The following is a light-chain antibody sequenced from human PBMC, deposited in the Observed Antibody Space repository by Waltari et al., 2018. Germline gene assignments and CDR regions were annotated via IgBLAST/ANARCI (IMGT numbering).Light chain of an antibody. Sequence: QSALAQPASVSGSPGPSITIPCPGTTSDVGGYNFVSWYQQHPGKVPKVMFHEGSKRPAGFADRFSCSRAADTASWSISGRQADDEADYYCCSYAGNSHWIFGGGTKLTVL. CDR3: CSYAGNSHWI. V-gene: IGLV2-23*01. J-gene: IGLJ2*01. CDR1: TSDVGGYNF. CDR2: EGS.